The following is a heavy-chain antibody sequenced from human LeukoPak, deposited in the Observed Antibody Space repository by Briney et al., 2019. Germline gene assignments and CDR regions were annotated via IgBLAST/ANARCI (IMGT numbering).Heavy chain of an antibody. CDR2: MNPNSGNT. J-gene: IGHJ6*03. CDR3: ARVGWGWYYVGYYYYMDV. V-gene: IGHV1-8*01. D-gene: IGHD6-19*01. CDR1: GYTFTSYD. Sequence: ASVKVSCKASGYTFTSYDINWVRQATGQGLEWMGWMNPNSGNTGYAQKFQGRVTMTRNTSISTAYMELSSLRSEDTAVYYCARVGWGWYYVGYYYYMDVWGKGTTVTVSS.